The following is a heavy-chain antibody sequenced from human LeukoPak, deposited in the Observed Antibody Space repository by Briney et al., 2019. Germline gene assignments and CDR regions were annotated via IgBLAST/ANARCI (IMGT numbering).Heavy chain of an antibody. CDR3: ARDGPAAGFDP. J-gene: IGHJ5*02. Sequence: ASVKVSCKTSGYTFTRYHMHWVRQAPGKGLEWVAIIKSTDETTVYAQKFQGRVTVTRDTSTSTVYMDLSSLSSDDTAVYYCARDGPAAGFDPWGQETLVTVSS. V-gene: IGHV1-46*01. CDR2: IKSTDETT. D-gene: IGHD6-13*01. CDR1: GYTFTRYH.